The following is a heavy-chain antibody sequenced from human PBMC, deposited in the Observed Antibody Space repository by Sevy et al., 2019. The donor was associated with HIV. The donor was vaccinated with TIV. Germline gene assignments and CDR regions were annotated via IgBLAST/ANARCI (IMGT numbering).Heavy chain of an antibody. V-gene: IGHV3-74*01. CDR3: ARDPYGDYYFDY. CDR2: INSDGSST. D-gene: IGHD4-17*01. J-gene: IGHJ4*02. CDR1: GFTFSSYW. Sequence: GGSLRLSCAASGFTFSSYWMHWVRQAPGKGLVWVSRINSDGSSTSYADSVKGRFAISRDNAKNTLYLQMNSLRAEDTAVYYCARDPYGDYYFDYWGQGTLVTVSS.